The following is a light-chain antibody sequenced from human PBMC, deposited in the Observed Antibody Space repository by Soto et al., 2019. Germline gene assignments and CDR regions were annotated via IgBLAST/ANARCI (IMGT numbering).Light chain of an antibody. J-gene: IGKJ2*01. CDR3: QQYNNWPPVT. Sequence: EIVMTQSPATLSVSPGERATLSCRASQSVSSNLAWYQQKPGQAPRLLIYGASTRATGIPARFSGSWSGTEFTLTISSLQSEDFAFYYCQQYNNWPPVTFGQGTKLEIK. CDR2: GAS. V-gene: IGKV3-15*01. CDR1: QSVSSN.